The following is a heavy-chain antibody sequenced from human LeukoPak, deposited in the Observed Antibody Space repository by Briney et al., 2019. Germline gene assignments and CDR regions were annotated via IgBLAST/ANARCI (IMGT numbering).Heavy chain of an antibody. Sequence: GGSLTFSCAASGFTLSSYSMNWVRQAPGKGLEWVSSISSTSSYKYYADSVKGRFTISRDNAKNSLYLQMNSLRADDTAVYYGARGPWTSDYWGQGILVTVSS. CDR3: ARGPWTSDY. D-gene: IGHD3/OR15-3a*01. V-gene: IGHV3-21*01. J-gene: IGHJ4*02. CDR1: GFTLSSYS. CDR2: ISSTSSYK.